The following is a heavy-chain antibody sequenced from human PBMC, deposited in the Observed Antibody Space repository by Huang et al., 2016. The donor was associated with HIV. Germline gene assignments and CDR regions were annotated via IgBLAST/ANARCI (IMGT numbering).Heavy chain of an antibody. J-gene: IGHJ5*02. V-gene: IGHV3-48*02. CDR2: ISRCSSTI. D-gene: IGHD3-10*01. CDR3: ARGMTQGPTLLYYYGSGAFNWFDP. CDR1: GFTFSSYS. Sequence: EVQLVESGGGLVQPGGSLRLSCAASGFTFSSYSMNWVRQAPGKGLVLGSDISRCSSTISYADSVKGRFTISRDNAKNSLYLQMNSLRDEDTAVYYCARGMTQGPTLLYYYGSGAFNWFDPWGQGTLVTVSS.